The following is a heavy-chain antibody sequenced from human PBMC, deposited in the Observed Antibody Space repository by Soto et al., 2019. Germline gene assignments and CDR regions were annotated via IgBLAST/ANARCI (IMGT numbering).Heavy chain of an antibody. CDR1: GDSISNLDYF. V-gene: IGHV4-30-4*01. Sequence: PSETLSLTCSVSGDSISNLDYFWAWIRQPPGQALEYIGYIYKSATTYYNPSFESRGAISVDTSKSQFSLNVTSVTAADTAVYFCARGRYCLTGRCFPNWFDSWGQGALVTVSS. CDR3: ARGRYCLTGRCFPNWFDS. CDR2: IYKSATT. D-gene: IGHD7-27*01. J-gene: IGHJ5*01.